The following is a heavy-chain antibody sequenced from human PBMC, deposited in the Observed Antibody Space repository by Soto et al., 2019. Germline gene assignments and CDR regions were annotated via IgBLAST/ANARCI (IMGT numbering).Heavy chain of an antibody. CDR1: GFTFSSYG. Sequence: GGSLRLSCAASGFTFSSYGMHWVRQAPGKGLEWVAVIWYDGSNKYYADSVKGRFTISRDNSKNTLYLQMNSLRAEDTAVYYCARDPMDTDDAFDIWGQGTMVTVSS. V-gene: IGHV3-33*01. J-gene: IGHJ3*02. CDR3: ARDPMDTDDAFDI. D-gene: IGHD5-18*01. CDR2: IWYDGSNK.